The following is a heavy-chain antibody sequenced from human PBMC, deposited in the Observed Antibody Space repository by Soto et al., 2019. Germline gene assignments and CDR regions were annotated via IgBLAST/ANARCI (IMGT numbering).Heavy chain of an antibody. CDR1: GGTFSSYA. J-gene: IGHJ5*02. V-gene: IGHV1-69*13. CDR2: IIPIFGTA. Sequence: SVKVSCKASGGTFSSYAISWVRQAPGQGLEWMGGIIPIFGTANYAQKFQGRVTITADESTSTAYMELSSLRSEDTAVYYCARGLGYCSSTSCYGVDPWFDPWGQGSLVTVSS. CDR3: ARGLGYCSSTSCYGVDPWFDP. D-gene: IGHD2-2*01.